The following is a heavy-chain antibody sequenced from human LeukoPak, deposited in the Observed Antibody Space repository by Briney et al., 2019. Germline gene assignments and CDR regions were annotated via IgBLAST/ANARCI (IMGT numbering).Heavy chain of an antibody. CDR3: ASQYSSGWYHAFDY. CDR2: IYHSGST. D-gene: IGHD6-19*01. V-gene: IGHV4-4*02. CDR1: GGSISSSNW. Sequence: SETLSLTCAVSGGSISSSNWWSWVRQPPGKGLEWIGEIYHSGSTNYNPSLKSRVTISVDKSKNQFSLKLSSVTAADTAVYYCASQYSSGWYHAFDYWGQGTLVTVSS. J-gene: IGHJ4*02.